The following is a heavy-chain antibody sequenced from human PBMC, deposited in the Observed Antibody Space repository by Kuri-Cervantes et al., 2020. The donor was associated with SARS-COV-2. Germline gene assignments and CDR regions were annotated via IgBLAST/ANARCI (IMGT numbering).Heavy chain of an antibody. J-gene: IGHJ5*02. CDR1: GGSISSSSYY. CDR3: ARTGYCSSTSCYDNWFEP. V-gene: IGHV4-39*01. D-gene: IGHD2-2*01. Sequence: ESLKISCTVSGGSISSSSYYCGWIRQPPGKGLEWIGSIYYSGSTYYNPSLKSRVTISVDTSKNQFSLKLSSVTAADTAVYYCARTGYCSSTSCYDNWFEPWGHG. CDR2: IYYSGST.